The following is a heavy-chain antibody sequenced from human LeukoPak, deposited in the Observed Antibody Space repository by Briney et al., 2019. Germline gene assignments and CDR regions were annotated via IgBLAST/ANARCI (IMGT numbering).Heavy chain of an antibody. J-gene: IGHJ4*02. Sequence: GGSLRLSCAASGFTFSSYGMSWVRQAPGKGLEWVSAISGSGGSTYYADSVKGRFTISRDNAKNSLYLQMNSLRAEDTAVYYCARDEYDFWSGYYYPDYWGQGTLVTVSS. D-gene: IGHD3-3*01. CDR3: ARDEYDFWSGYYYPDY. CDR2: ISGSGGST. CDR1: GFTFSSYG. V-gene: IGHV3-23*01.